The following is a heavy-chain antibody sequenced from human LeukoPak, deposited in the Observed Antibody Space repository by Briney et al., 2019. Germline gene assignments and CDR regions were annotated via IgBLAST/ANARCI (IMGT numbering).Heavy chain of an antibody. Sequence: PGGSLRLSCAASGFIFSSYAMSWVRQAPGKGLEWVATLSGGGGDTYYADSVKGRFTVSRDNAHNSLHLQMDSLRAEDTAVYFCAKDRRKLGTFEYWGQGTLVTVSS. J-gene: IGHJ4*02. CDR1: GFIFSSYA. D-gene: IGHD7-27*01. CDR2: LSGGGGDT. CDR3: AKDRRKLGTFEY. V-gene: IGHV3-23*01.